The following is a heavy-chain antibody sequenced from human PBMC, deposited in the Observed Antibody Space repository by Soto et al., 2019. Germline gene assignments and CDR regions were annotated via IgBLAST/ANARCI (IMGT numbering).Heavy chain of an antibody. D-gene: IGHD6-19*01. J-gene: IGHJ6*02. CDR1: GGSFSGYY. CDR3: ARGGPRYSSGWYPYYYYGMDV. V-gene: IGHV4-34*01. CDR2: INHSGST. Sequence: QVQLQQWGAGLLKHSETLSLTCAVYGGSFSGYYWSWIRQPPGKGLEWIGEINHSGSTNYNPSLKSRVTISVDTSKNQFSLKLSSVTAADTAVYYCARGGPRYSSGWYPYYYYGMDVWGQGTTVTVSS.